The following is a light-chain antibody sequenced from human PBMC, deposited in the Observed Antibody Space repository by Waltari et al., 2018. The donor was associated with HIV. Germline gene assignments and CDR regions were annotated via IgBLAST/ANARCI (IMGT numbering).Light chain of an antibody. CDR1: QSISSN. CDR2: GAS. CDR3: QQYNNWPPYT. Sequence: EIVMTQSPATLSVSTGERATLSCRASQSISSNLAWYQQKPGQAPRLLIYGASTRATGIPVRFSGSVSGTEFTLTISSLQSEDFAVYYCQQYNNWPPYTFGQGTKLEIK. J-gene: IGKJ2*01. V-gene: IGKV3-15*01.